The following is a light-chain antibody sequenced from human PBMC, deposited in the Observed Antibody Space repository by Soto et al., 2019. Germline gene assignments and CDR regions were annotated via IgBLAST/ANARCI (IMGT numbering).Light chain of an antibody. CDR1: QIVSDT. Sequence: EILVTKCPDTLSVSPGERATLSCRASQIVSDTVVWYQQKSGQAPRLLIYAASTRAAGVPARFSGSGSGTEFTLTISSLQSEDFAVYFCQQYADWPETFGQGTKVDIK. CDR3: QQYADWPET. CDR2: AAS. V-gene: IGKV3-15*01. J-gene: IGKJ1*01.